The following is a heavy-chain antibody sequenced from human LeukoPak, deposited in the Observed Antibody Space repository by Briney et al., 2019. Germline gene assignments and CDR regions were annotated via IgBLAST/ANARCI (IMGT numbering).Heavy chain of an antibody. CDR3: ARVRGYSGYPAY. CDR1: GYTFTGYY. V-gene: IGHV1-2*02. CDR2: INPNSGGT. Sequence: ASVKVSCKASGYTFTGYYMHWARQAPGQGLEWMGWINPNSGGTNYAQKFQGRVTMTRDTSISTAYMELSRLRSDDTAVYYCARVRGYSGYPAYWGQGTTVTVSS. J-gene: IGHJ4*02. D-gene: IGHD5-12*01.